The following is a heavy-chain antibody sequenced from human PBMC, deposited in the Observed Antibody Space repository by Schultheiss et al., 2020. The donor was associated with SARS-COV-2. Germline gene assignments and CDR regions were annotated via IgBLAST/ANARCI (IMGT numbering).Heavy chain of an antibody. V-gene: IGHV3-23*01. J-gene: IGHJ4*02. D-gene: IGHD3-22*01. Sequence: GGSLRLSCAASGFTFSSYAMSWVRQAPGKGLEWVSYISSSGSTIYYADSVKGRFTISRDNSKNTLYLQMKSLRVEDTAVYYCAKTTLIVVGSYFDYWGQGTLVTVSS. CDR3: AKTTLIVVGSYFDY. CDR2: ISSSGSTI. CDR1: GFTFSSYA.